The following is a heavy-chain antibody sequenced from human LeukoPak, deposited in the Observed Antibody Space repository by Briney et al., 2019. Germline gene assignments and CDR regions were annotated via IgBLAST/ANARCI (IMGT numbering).Heavy chain of an antibody. J-gene: IGHJ5*02. V-gene: IGHV4-59*01. D-gene: IGHD6-13*01. CDR1: GGSISSYY. CDR2: IYYSGST. CDR3: ARDASVGSSSWYSNWFDP. Sequence: KASETLSLTCTVSGGSISSYYWSWIRQPPGKGLEWIGYIYYSGSTNYNPSLKSRVTISVDTSKNQFSLKLSSVTAADTAVYYCARDASVGSSSWYSNWFDPWGQGTLVTVSS.